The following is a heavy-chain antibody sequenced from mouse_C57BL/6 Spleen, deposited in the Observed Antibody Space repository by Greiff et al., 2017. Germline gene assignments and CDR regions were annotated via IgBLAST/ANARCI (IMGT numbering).Heavy chain of an antibody. CDR3: AREVGY. CDR2: IDPSDSYT. V-gene: IGHV1-50*01. CDR1: GYTFTSYW. Sequence: QVQLKQPGAELVKPGASVKLSCKASGYTFTSYWMQWVKQRPGQGLEWIGEIDPSDSYTNYNQKFKGKATLTVDTSSSTAYMQLSSLTSEDSAVYYCAREVGYWGQGTTLTVSS. J-gene: IGHJ2*01. D-gene: IGHD1-1*02.